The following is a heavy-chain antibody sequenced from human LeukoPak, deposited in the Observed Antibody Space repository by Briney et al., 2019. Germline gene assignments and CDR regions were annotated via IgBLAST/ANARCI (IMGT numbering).Heavy chain of an antibody. CDR3: AGSIFGYPWFDP. CDR1: AGISSFY. CDR2: VFHTGHT. D-gene: IGHD3-9*01. J-gene: IGHJ5*02. Sequence: SETLSLTCTVSAGISSFYWSWLRHPPGKGLEWIGYVFHTGHTNYNPSLKSRVTMSIDPSKDQFSLEVTSVTAADTAVYYCAGSIFGYPWFDPWGQGTLVTVSS. V-gene: IGHV4-59*01.